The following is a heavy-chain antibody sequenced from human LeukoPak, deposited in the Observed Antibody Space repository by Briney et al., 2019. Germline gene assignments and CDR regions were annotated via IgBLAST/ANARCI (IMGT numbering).Heavy chain of an antibody. CDR2: IKSNPDGGTT. D-gene: IGHD5-12*01. CDR3: TTVFHHVAY. V-gene: IGHV3-15*01. CDR1: GFTFRNAW. Sequence: GGSLRLSCAVSGFTFRNAWMDWVRQAPGKGLEWVGRIKSNPDGGTTDFPETVKGRFSISRDDSENTLFLQMNTLKTEDTAVYYCTTVFHHVAYWGLGTRVTVSS. J-gene: IGHJ4*02.